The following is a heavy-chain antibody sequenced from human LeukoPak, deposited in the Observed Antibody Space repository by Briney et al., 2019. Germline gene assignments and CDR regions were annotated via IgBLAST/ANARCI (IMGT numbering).Heavy chain of an antibody. J-gene: IGHJ4*02. CDR1: GFTFSSYA. CDR2: ISYDGSNK. V-gene: IGHV3-30-3*01. D-gene: IGHD3-9*01. CDR3: ASPYYDILTGSLYFDY. Sequence: PGGSLRLSCAASGFTFSSYAMHWVRQAPGKGLEWVAVISYDGSNKYYADSVKGRFTISRDNSKNTLYLQMNSLRAEDTAVYYCASPYYDILTGSLYFDYWGQGTLVTVSS.